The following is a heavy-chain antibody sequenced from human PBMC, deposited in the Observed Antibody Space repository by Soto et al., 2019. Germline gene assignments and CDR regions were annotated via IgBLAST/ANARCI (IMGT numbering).Heavy chain of an antibody. CDR2: ISSSGSTI. CDR1: GFTFSSYS. V-gene: IGHV3-48*04. J-gene: IGHJ4*02. D-gene: IGHD1-26*01. Sequence: PGGSLRLSCAASGFTFSSYSMNWVRQAPGKGLEWVSYISSSGSTIYYADSVKGRFTISRDNAKNSLYLQMNSLKTEYTAVYYCTTYKEWEPVSSYWGQGTLVTVS. CDR3: TTYKEWEPVSSY.